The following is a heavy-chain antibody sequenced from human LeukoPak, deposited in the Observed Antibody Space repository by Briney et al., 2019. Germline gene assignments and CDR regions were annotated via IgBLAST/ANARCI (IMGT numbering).Heavy chain of an antibody. CDR2: IIPIFGTA. CDR3: ARGRRYSYGYGLDY. V-gene: IGHV1-69*13. CDR1: GGTLSSYA. Sequence: SVKVSCKASGGTLSSYAISWVRQAPGQGLEWMGGIIPIFGTADYAQKFQGRVTITADESTSTAYMELSSLRSEDTAVYYCARGRRYSYGYGLDYWGQGTLVTVSS. D-gene: IGHD5-18*01. J-gene: IGHJ4*02.